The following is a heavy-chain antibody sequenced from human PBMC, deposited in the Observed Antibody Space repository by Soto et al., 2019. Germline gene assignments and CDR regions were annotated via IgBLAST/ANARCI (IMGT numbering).Heavy chain of an antibody. CDR2: MSSSGNNI. J-gene: IGHJ6*02. CDR3: TRVRFGQWGYAMDV. Sequence: QVHLVESGGGLVKPGGSLRLSCAASGITFSDCYMNWIRQAPGKGLERVSYMSSSGNNINYASSVRGRFTVSRDNAKNSLYLQMNSLRAEDTDIYYCTRVRFGQWGYAMDVWGQGTTVTVSS. D-gene: IGHD3-10*01. V-gene: IGHV3-11*01. CDR1: GITFSDCY.